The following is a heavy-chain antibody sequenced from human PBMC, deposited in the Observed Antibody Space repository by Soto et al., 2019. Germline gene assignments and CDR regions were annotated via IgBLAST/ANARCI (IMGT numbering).Heavy chain of an antibody. V-gene: IGHV1-3*04. Sequence: GASVKVSCKASGYPFSNYNIHWVRQAPGRGLEWMGWINTGNGDTRYSQKVQGRVSVTSDQSANTAYMELSSLESEDMAVYYCARILRGLTIFGVAHPVYYWGQGTLVTVSS. J-gene: IGHJ4*02. CDR1: GYPFSNYN. D-gene: IGHD3-3*01. CDR3: ARILRGLTIFGVAHPVYY. CDR2: INTGNGDT.